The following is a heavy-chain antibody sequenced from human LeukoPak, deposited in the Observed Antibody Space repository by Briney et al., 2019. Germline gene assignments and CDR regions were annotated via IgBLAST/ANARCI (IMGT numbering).Heavy chain of an antibody. CDR3: ARDGIGEVGTAFDI. D-gene: IGHD6-13*01. J-gene: IGHJ3*02. Sequence: ASVKVSCKASGYTFTTYYIHWVRQAPGRGLEWMGIINPSSGSTSYAQKFQGRVTMTRDMSTSTVYMELSSPRSEDTAVYYCARDGIGEVGTAFDIWGQGTVVTVSS. V-gene: IGHV1-46*01. CDR1: GYTFTTYY. CDR2: INPSSGST.